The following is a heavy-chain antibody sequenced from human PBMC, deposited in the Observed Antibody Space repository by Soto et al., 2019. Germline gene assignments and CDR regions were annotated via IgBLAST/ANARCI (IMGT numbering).Heavy chain of an antibody. CDR1: GFTFSSYA. CDR2: ISGSGGST. Sequence: EVQLLESGGGLVQPGGSLRLSCAASGFTFSSYAMSWVGQAPGKGLEWVSAISGSGGSTYYADSVKGRFTISRDNSKNTLYLQINSLRAEDTAVYYCAKDKAGAAAIYDLWGRGTLVTVSS. CDR3: AKDKAGAAAIYDL. V-gene: IGHV3-23*01. J-gene: IGHJ2*01. D-gene: IGHD2-2*01.